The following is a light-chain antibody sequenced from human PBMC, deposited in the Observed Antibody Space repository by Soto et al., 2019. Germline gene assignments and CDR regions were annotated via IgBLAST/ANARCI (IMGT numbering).Light chain of an antibody. CDR2: DVS. J-gene: IGLJ1*01. CDR3: SSYTSSSTYV. CDR1: SSDVGGYNY. Sequence: QSEVTQPASVSGSPGQPITISCTGTSSDVGGYNYVSWYQQHPGKAPKLMIYDVSNRPSGVSNRFSGSKSGNTASLTISGLQAEDEADYYCSSYTSSSTYVFGTGTKVTVL. V-gene: IGLV2-14*01.